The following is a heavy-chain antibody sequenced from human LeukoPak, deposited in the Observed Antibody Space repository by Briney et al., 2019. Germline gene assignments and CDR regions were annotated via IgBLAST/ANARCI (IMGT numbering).Heavy chain of an antibody. J-gene: IGHJ4*02. CDR2: ILYDGSNK. V-gene: IGHV3-30*18. Sequence: GGSLRLSCAASGFTFSSYGMHWVRQAPGKGLEWVAVILYDGSNKYYADSVKGRFTISRDNSKNTLYLQMNSLRAEDTAVYYCAKDYYDFWSGYYRGVSGSDYWGQGTLVTVSS. CDR3: AKDYYDFWSGYYRGVSGSDY. D-gene: IGHD3-3*01. CDR1: GFTFSSYG.